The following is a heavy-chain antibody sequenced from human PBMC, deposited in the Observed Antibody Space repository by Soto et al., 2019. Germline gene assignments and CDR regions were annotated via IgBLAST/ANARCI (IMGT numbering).Heavy chain of an antibody. D-gene: IGHD3-9*01. CDR2: ISSSSSTI. Sequence: GGSLRLSCAASGFTFSSYSMNWVRQAPGKGLEWVSYISSSSSTIYYADSVKGRFTISRDNAKNSLYLQMNSLRAEDTAVYYCARVLPLYYDILTGYYSLGYWGQGTLVTVSS. CDR3: ARVLPLYYDILTGYYSLGY. J-gene: IGHJ4*02. CDR1: GFTFSSYS. V-gene: IGHV3-48*01.